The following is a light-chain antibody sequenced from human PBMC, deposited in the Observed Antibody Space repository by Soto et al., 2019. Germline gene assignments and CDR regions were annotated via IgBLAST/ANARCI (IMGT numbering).Light chain of an antibody. CDR3: QHYGSSLWG. CDR2: GAS. CDR1: QSVSSSF. Sequence: EIVLTQSPGTLSLSPVERATLSCSASQSVSSSFLAWYQHKPGLAPRLIIYGASSRATGIPDRFSGSGSGADFTLTISRLEPEDFAVYYCQHYGSSLWGFGPGTKVDIK. J-gene: IGKJ1*01. V-gene: IGKV3-20*01.